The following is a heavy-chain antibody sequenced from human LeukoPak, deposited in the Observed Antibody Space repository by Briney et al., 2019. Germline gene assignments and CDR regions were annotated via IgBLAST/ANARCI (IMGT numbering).Heavy chain of an antibody. CDR1: GFTFSGYW. Sequence: GGSLILSCAASGFTFSGYWMHWVRQGPGKGLVWVSKISGDGKITTYADSVKGRFTISRDNAKNTLYLQLNSLRAEDTAVYYCARGTNDWKGIDYWGQGPQVTVSS. D-gene: IGHD1-1*01. CDR3: ARGTNDWKGIDY. V-gene: IGHV3-74*03. CDR2: ISGDGKIT. J-gene: IGHJ4*02.